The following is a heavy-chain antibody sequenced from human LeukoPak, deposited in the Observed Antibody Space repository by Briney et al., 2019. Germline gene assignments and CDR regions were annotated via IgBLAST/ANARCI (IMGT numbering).Heavy chain of an antibody. CDR3: AAAGTH. V-gene: IGHV3-48*01. CDR1: GFTFSSYS. Sequence: GGSLRLSCAASGFTFSSYSMSWVRQAPGKGLEWVSYISSSSSTIYYADSVKGRFTISRDNAKNSLYLQMNSLRAEDTAVYYCAAAGTHWGQGTLVTISS. J-gene: IGHJ4*02. D-gene: IGHD6-13*01. CDR2: ISSSSSTI.